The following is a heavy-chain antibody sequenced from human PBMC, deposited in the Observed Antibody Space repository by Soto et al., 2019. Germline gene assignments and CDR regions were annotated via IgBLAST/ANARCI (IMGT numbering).Heavy chain of an antibody. Sequence: SETLSLTCTVSGGSISSSSYDWAWIRQPPGQGLEWIGSMYNSGSTYYNPSLKSRVTISVDTSKNQFSLRLSSVTAADTAVFYCATRGPAAAAPGTRREGYWGQGALVTVSS. CDR2: MYNSGST. V-gene: IGHV4-39*01. J-gene: IGHJ4*02. D-gene: IGHD6-13*01. CDR3: ATRGPAAAAPGTRREGY. CDR1: GGSISSSSYD.